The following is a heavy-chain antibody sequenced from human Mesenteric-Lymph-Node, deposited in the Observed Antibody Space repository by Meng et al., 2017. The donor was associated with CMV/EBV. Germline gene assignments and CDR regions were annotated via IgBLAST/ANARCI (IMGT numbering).Heavy chain of an antibody. CDR2: ITGSGGST. D-gene: IGHD3-3*01. CDR3: TKSLSYYTNSPSIMDY. J-gene: IGHJ4*02. CDR1: GFSFSSYS. Sequence: ESLKISWAAPGFSFSSYSMNWVRQAPGKGLEWVSGITGSGGSTYYADSVKGRFTISRDNSKNTLYLRMNSLRAEDTALYYCTKSLSYYTNSPSIMDYWGQGTLVTVSS. V-gene: IGHV3-23*01.